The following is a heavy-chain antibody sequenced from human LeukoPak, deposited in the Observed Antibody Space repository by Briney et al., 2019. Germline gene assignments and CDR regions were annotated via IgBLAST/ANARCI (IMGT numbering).Heavy chain of an antibody. CDR3: AREQDLRFGELTLDY. J-gene: IGHJ4*02. CDR1: GGSISSGDYY. V-gene: IGHV4-30-4*01. Sequence: PSETLSLTCTVSGGSISSGDYYWSWIRQPPGKGLEWIGYIYYSGSTYYNPSLKSRVTISVDTSKNQFSLKLSSVTAADTAVYYCAREQDLRFGELTLDYWGQGTLVTVSS. D-gene: IGHD3-10*01. CDR2: IYYSGST.